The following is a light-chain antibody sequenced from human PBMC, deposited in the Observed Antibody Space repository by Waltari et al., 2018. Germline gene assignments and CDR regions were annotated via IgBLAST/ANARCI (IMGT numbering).Light chain of an antibody. V-gene: IGKV3-20*01. CDR1: QSVSKY. CDR3: QHYVSLPET. Sequence: DIVLTQSPGTLSLSPGERATLSCRASQSVSKYLAWYQQKPGQAPRLLIYHASTRAAGIPDRFSGSGYGTDFSLTISRLEAEDFAVYYCQHYVSLPETFGQGTKVEIK. J-gene: IGKJ1*01. CDR2: HAS.